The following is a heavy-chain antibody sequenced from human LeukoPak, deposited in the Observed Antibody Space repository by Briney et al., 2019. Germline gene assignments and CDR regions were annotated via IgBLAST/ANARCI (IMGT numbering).Heavy chain of an antibody. D-gene: IGHD1-26*01. Sequence: GGSLRLSCEASGLTFRSYAMSWVGKAPGKGRRWVSAISGSGGSTYYADSVKGRFTISRDNSKNTLYLQMNSLRAEDTAVYYCAKTSGSYYPHFDYWGQGTLVTVSS. CDR2: ISGSGGST. V-gene: IGHV3-23*01. CDR1: GLTFRSYA. J-gene: IGHJ4*02. CDR3: AKTSGSYYPHFDY.